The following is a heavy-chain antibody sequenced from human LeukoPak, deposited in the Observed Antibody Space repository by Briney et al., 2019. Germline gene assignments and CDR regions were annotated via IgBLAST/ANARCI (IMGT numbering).Heavy chain of an antibody. CDR2: INHSGST. J-gene: IGHJ6*02. CDR3: ARGRRYSSTTPGYYYYGMDV. CDR1: GGSFSGYY. Sequence: SETLSLTCAVYGGSFSGYYWSWIRHPPGKGREWSGEINHSGSTNYNPSLKSRVTISVDTSKNQFSLKLSSVTAADTAVYYCARGRRYSSTTPGYYYYGMDVWGQGTTVTVSS. V-gene: IGHV4-34*01. D-gene: IGHD2-2*01.